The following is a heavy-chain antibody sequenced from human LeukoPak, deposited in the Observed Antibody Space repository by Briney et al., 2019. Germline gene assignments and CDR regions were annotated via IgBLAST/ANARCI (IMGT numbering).Heavy chain of an antibody. Sequence: ASVKVSCKASGGTFSSYAISWVRQAPGQGLEWMGWINPNSGGTNYAQKFQGWVTMTRDTSISTAYMELSRLRSDDTAVYYCARGGDSSGAFDIWGQGTMVTVSS. CDR2: INPNSGGT. CDR1: GGTFSSYA. CDR3: ARGGDSSGAFDI. D-gene: IGHD3-22*01. V-gene: IGHV1-2*04. J-gene: IGHJ3*02.